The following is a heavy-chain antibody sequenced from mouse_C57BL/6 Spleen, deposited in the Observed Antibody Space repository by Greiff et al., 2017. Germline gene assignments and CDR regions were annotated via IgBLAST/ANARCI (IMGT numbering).Heavy chain of an antibody. CDR1: GYTFTDYN. J-gene: IGHJ4*01. D-gene: IGHD1-1*01. V-gene: IGHV1-18*01. Sequence: VQLQQSGPELVKPGASVKIPCKASGYTFTDYNMDWVKQSHGKSLEWIGDINPNNGGTIYNQKFKGKATLTVDKSSSTAYMELRSLTSEDTAVYYCARGGRLLRYLYAMDYWGQGTSVTVSS. CDR3: ARGGRLLRYLYAMDY. CDR2: INPNNGGT.